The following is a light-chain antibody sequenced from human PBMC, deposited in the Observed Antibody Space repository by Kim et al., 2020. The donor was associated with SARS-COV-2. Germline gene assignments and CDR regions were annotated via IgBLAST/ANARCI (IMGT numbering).Light chain of an antibody. J-gene: IGKJ1*01. V-gene: IGKV3-20*01. Sequence: SPGERATPSCRASQIVTSDYLLWYQQKPGQAPRLLIHGASTRATGVPDRFSGSGSGTDFTLTISRLEPEDFAVYYCQHYGSSQWTFGQGTKVDIK. CDR2: GAS. CDR1: QIVTSDY. CDR3: QHYGSSQWT.